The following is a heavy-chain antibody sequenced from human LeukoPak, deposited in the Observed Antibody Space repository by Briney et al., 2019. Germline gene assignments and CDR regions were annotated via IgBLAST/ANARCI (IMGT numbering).Heavy chain of an antibody. D-gene: IGHD3-3*01. CDR2: INWNGGST. V-gene: IGHV3-20*04. J-gene: IGHJ4*02. Sequence: PGGSLRLSCAASGFTFDDYGMSWVRQAPGKGLEWVSGINWNGGSTGYADSVKGRFTISRDNAKNSLYLQMNSLRAEDTVLYYCARDQSGYYDSLAFDYWGQGTLVTVSS. CDR3: ARDQSGYYDSLAFDY. CDR1: GFTFDDYG.